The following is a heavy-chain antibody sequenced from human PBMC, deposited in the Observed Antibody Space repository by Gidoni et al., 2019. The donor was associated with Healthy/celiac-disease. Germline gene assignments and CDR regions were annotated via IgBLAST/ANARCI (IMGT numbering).Heavy chain of an antibody. Sequence: QLQLQESGPGLVKPSETLSLTCTVSGGSISSSSYYWGWIRQPPGKGLEWIGSIYYSGSTYYNPSLKSRVTISVDTSKNQFSLKLSSVTAADTAVYYCARQGSGYFDWLLVWFDPWGQGTLVTVSS. D-gene: IGHD3-9*01. V-gene: IGHV4-39*01. J-gene: IGHJ5*02. CDR3: ARQGSGYFDWLLVWFDP. CDR1: GGSISSSSYY. CDR2: IYYSGST.